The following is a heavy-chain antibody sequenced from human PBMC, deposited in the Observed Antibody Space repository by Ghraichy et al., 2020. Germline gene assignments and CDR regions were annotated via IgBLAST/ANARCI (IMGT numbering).Heavy chain of an antibody. J-gene: IGHJ6*02. V-gene: IGHV3-48*02. CDR3: ARGATVVRFFYFNGMDV. CDR1: GFSFSSHS. Sequence: GESLNISCVSSGFSFSSHSMNWVRQSPGKGLEWVSYITASSRTTSYADSVRGRFTISRDNAQNSLYLQMNSLRDEDTAVYYCARGATVVRFFYFNGMDVWGQGTTVTVSS. CDR2: ITASSRTT. D-gene: IGHD4-23*01.